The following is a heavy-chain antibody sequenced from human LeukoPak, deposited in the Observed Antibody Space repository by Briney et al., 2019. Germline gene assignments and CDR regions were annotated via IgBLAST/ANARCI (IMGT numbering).Heavy chain of an antibody. CDR1: GGSFSGYY. CDR2: INHSGST. Sequence: SETLSLTCAVYGGSFSGYYWSWIRQPPGKGLEWIGEINHSGSTIYNPSLKSRVTISVDTSKNQFSLKLSSVTAADTAVYYCARGRWLQKYFDYWGQGTLVTVSS. D-gene: IGHD5-24*01. V-gene: IGHV4-34*01. J-gene: IGHJ4*02. CDR3: ARGRWLQKYFDY.